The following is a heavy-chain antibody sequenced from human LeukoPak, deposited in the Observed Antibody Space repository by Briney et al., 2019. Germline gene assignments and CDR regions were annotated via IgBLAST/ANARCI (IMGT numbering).Heavy chain of an antibody. CDR2: ISWNSGSI. D-gene: IGHD6-13*01. CDR3: AKVRYSSSWTEFDY. J-gene: IGHJ4*02. Sequence: GGSLRLSCAASGFTFDDYAMHWVRQAPGKGLEWVSGISWNSGSIGYADSVKGRFTISRDNSKNTLYLQMNSLRAEDTAVYYCAKVRYSSSWTEFDYWGQGTLVTVSS. CDR1: GFTFDDYA. V-gene: IGHV3-9*01.